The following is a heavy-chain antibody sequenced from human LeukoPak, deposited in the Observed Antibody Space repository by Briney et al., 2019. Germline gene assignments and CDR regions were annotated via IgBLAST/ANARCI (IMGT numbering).Heavy chain of an antibody. CDR3: ARKSRIWELREDDAFDI. CDR1: GYTFSGYY. CDR2: ISAYNGNT. V-gene: IGHV1-18*04. J-gene: IGHJ3*02. D-gene: IGHD1-26*01. Sequence: ASVNVSCKASGYTFSGYYIHWVRQAPGQGLEGMGWISAYNGNTNYAQKLQGRVTMTTDTSTSTAYMELRSLRSDDTAVYYCARKSRIWELREDDAFDIWGQGTMVTVSS.